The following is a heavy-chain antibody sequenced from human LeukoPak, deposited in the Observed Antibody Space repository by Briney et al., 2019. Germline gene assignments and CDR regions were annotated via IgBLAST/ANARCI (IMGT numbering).Heavy chain of an antibody. D-gene: IGHD6-6*01. CDR1: GFTFSSYS. Sequence: PGGSLRLSCAASGFTFSSYSMNWVRQAPGKGLEWVSSISSSSSYIYYADSVKGRFTISRDNAKNSLYLQMNSLRAEDTAVYYCARAPAAPFYYFDYWGQEPWSPSPQ. CDR3: ARAPAAPFYYFDY. V-gene: IGHV3-21*01. J-gene: IGHJ4*01. CDR2: ISSSSSYI.